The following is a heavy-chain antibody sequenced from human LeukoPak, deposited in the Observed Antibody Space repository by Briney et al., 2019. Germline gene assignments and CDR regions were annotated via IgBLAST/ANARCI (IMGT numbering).Heavy chain of an antibody. Sequence: AASVKVSCKASGYTFSNYYLHWVRQAPGQGLEWMGWINPNSGGTNYAQKFEGRVTMTRDTSISTAYMELSRLGSDDTAVYYCTRQDRGSYFDSWGQGTLVTVSS. CDR3: TRQDRGSYFDS. J-gene: IGHJ4*02. V-gene: IGHV1-2*02. CDR1: GYTFSNYY. CDR2: INPNSGGT. D-gene: IGHD1-26*01.